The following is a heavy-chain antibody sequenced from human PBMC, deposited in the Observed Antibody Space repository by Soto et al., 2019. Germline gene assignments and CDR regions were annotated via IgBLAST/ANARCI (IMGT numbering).Heavy chain of an antibody. Sequence: SETLSLTCTVSGGSISSGGYYWSWIRQHPGKGLEWIGYIYYSGSTYYNPSLKSRVTISVDTSKNQFSLKLSSVTAADTAVYYCARDWRQYSRSPRGMDVWGQGTTVTVSS. CDR1: GGSISSGGYY. CDR3: ARDWRQYSRSPRGMDV. CDR2: IYYSGST. D-gene: IGHD6-6*01. V-gene: IGHV4-31*03. J-gene: IGHJ6*02.